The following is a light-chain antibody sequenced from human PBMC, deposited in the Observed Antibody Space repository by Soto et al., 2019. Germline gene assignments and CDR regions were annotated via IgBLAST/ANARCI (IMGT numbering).Light chain of an antibody. CDR2: GAS. CDR3: QQYGSSLPIT. V-gene: IGKV3-20*01. CDR1: QGLGTN. J-gene: IGKJ5*01. Sequence: VVTTQSPATLSVSPGERATLSCRASQGLGTNLAWYQQKPGQAPRLLIYGASSRATGIPDRFSGSGSGTDFTLTISRLEPEDFAVYYCQQYGSSLPITFGQGTRLEIK.